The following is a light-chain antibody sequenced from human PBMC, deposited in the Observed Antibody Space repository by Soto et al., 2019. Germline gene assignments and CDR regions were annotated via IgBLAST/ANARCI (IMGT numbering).Light chain of an antibody. CDR3: QQYDNWPLT. CDR2: GAS. CDR1: QSLSTN. V-gene: IGKV3-15*01. Sequence: EIVMTQSPATLSASGGDRATLSCRASQSLSTNLAWYHQKPGQAPRLLIYGASTRATGVPARFSGSGSGTEFTLTISSLQPEDFAAYYCQQYDNWPLTLGGGTKVDIK. J-gene: IGKJ4*01.